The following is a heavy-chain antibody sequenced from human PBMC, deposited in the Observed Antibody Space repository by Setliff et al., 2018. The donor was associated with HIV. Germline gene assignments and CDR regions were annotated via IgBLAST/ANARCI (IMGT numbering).Heavy chain of an antibody. CDR1: GYTFSSYA. V-gene: IGHV1-18*01. CDR2: ISGHNGNM. J-gene: IGHJ4*02. Sequence: GASVKVSCKASGYTFSSYAITWVRQAPGQGLEWMAWISGHNGNMNYAQKLQGRATMAADTSTGTVYMELRSLRSDDTAVYYCVRDRELRTTRSLDFWGPGTLVTVSS. D-gene: IGHD1-1*01. CDR3: VRDRELRTTRSLDF.